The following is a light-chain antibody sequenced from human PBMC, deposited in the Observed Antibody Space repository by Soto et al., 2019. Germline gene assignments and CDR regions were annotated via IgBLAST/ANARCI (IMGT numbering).Light chain of an antibody. CDR1: QSVSSW. V-gene: IGKV1-5*03. Sequence: DIQMTQSPSTLSASVGDRVTITCRASQSVSSWLAWYQQKPGKAPKLLIYKASTSESGVPSRFSGSGSGTEFTLTISSLQPDDFATYYCLNYTGYPLTFGGGTKVEIK. J-gene: IGKJ4*01. CDR3: LNYTGYPLT. CDR2: KAS.